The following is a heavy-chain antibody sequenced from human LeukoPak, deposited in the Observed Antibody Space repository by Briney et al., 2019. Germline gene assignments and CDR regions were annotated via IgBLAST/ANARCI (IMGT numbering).Heavy chain of an antibody. J-gene: IGHJ3*02. V-gene: IGHV3-30*02. CDR2: MRNDGSTK. CDR1: GFTFSNYG. Sequence: GGSLRLSCAASGFTFSNYGMHWVRQAPGKGLEWVAFMRNDGSTKYYVDSVKGRFVISRDNSRNTLYLYMNSLRGEGAAVYYCARDGVSSSVWAFDIWGQGTMVTVSS. D-gene: IGHD3-10*01. CDR3: ARDGVSSSVWAFDI.